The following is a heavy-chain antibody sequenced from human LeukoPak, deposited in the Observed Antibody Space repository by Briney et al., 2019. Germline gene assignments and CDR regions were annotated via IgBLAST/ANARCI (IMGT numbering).Heavy chain of an antibody. CDR1: GVSISSSSYY. V-gene: IGHV4-39*01. J-gene: IGHJ4*02. D-gene: IGHD4-17*01. CDR2: IYYSGST. CDR3: ANMIPYGDRDH. Sequence: SETLSLTCTVSGVSISSSSYYWGWIRQPPGKGLEWIGSIYYSGSTYYNPSLKSRVTISVDTSKNQFSLKLSSVTAADTAVYYCANMIPYGDRDHWGQGTLVTVSS.